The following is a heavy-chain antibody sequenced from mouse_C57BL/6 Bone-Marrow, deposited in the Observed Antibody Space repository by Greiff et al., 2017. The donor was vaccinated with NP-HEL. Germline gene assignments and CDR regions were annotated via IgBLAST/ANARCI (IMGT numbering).Heavy chain of an antibody. CDR1: GYTFTDYY. Sequence: VQLQQSGPELVKPGASVKISCKASGYTFTDYYMNWVKQSHGKSLEWIGDINPNNGGTSYNQKFKGKATLTVDKSSSTAYMELRSLTSEDSAVYYCARLRGGYYAMDYWGQGTSVTVSS. D-gene: IGHD2-4*01. V-gene: IGHV1-26*01. CDR3: ARLRGGYYAMDY. CDR2: INPNNGGT. J-gene: IGHJ4*01.